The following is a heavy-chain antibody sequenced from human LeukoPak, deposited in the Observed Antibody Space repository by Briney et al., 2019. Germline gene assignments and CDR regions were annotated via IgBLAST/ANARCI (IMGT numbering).Heavy chain of an antibody. D-gene: IGHD2-2*02. CDR1: GFTFSSYS. V-gene: IGHV3-21*01. CDR3: ARGYCSSTSCYMRFRYYYYGMDV. J-gene: IGHJ6*02. Sequence: PGGSLRLSCAASGFTFSSYSMNWVRQAPGKGLEWASSISSSSSYIYYADSVKGRFTISRDNAKNSLYLQMNSLRAEDTAVYYCARGYCSSTSCYMRFRYYYYGMDVWGQGTTVTVSS. CDR2: ISSSSSYI.